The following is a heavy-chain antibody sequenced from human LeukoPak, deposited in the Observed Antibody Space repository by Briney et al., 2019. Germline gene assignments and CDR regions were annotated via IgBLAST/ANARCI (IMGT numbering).Heavy chain of an antibody. CDR3: ARQAGVT. D-gene: IGHD6-19*01. CDR2: IKGDASEK. J-gene: IGHJ4*02. CDR1: GFSINNYW. V-gene: IGHV3-7*01. Sequence: QPGGSLRLSCAVSGFSINNYWMTWYRQAPGKGLECVAHIKGDASEKYYLDSVKGRFTISRDNAKNSLYLQMNSLRAEDTAVYYCARQAGVTRGQGTLVTVSS.